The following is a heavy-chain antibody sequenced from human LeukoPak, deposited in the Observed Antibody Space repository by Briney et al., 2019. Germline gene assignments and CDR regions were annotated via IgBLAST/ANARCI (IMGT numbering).Heavy chain of an antibody. CDR3: ARMFEGYCSGGSCPSSFDP. CDR1: GYTFPSYG. CDR2: ISAYNGNT. J-gene: IGHJ5*02. D-gene: IGHD2-15*01. Sequence: ASVKVSCTASGYTFPSYGISWVRPAPGQGLEWMGWISAYNGNTNYAQKFQGRVTMTTDTSTSTAYMELRSLRSDDTAVYYCARMFEGYCSGGSCPSSFDPWGQGTLVTVSS. V-gene: IGHV1-18*01.